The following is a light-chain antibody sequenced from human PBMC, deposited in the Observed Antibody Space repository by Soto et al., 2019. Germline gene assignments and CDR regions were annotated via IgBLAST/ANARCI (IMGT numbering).Light chain of an antibody. J-gene: IGKJ1*01. CDR1: QSISSW. V-gene: IGKV1-5*03. CDR2: KAS. Sequence: DIQMTQSPSTLSASVGDGVTITCRASQSISSWLAWYQQKPGKAPKLLIYKASSVESGVPSRFSGSGSGTEFTLTISSLQPDDFATYYCQQYKSYLWTFGQGTKVEIK. CDR3: QQYKSYLWT.